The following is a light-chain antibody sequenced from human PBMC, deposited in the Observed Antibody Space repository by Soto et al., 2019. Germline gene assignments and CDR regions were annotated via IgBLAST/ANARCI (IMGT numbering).Light chain of an antibody. Sequence: DIQMTQSPSTLSASVGDRVTITCRASQSISYWLAWYQQKPGKAPKLLIYKASSLESGVPSRFSGSGSGTEFTLTISSLQPDDFATYYCQQFNSYSPTLGQGTKVDIK. CDR2: KAS. J-gene: IGKJ1*01. CDR1: QSISYW. CDR3: QQFNSYSPT. V-gene: IGKV1-5*03.